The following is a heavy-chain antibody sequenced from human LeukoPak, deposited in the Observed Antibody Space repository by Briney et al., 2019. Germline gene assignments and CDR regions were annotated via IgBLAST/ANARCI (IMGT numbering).Heavy chain of an antibody. CDR1: GYTFTGYY. J-gene: IGHJ6*03. Sequence: ASVKVSCKASGYTFTGYYMHWVRQAPGQGLEWMVWINPNSGGTNYAQKFQGRVTMTRDTSISTAYMELSRLRSDDTAVYYCATNPKQLVQRDYYYYYYMDVWGKGTTVTVSS. D-gene: IGHD6-13*01. V-gene: IGHV1-2*02. CDR2: INPNSGGT. CDR3: ATNPKQLVQRDYYYYYYMDV.